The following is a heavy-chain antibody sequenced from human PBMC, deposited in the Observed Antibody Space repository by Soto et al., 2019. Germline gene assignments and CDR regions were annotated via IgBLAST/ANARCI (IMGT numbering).Heavy chain of an antibody. Sequence: QVQLQQSGPGLVKPSQTLSLTCAISGDSVSSNSAAWNWIRQSPSRGLEWLGRTYYRSKWYNDYAVSVKSRITINPDTSKNQFSLQLNSVTPEDTAVYYCARDRGIAVAGQRFDAFDIWGQGTMVTVSS. J-gene: IGHJ3*02. V-gene: IGHV6-1*01. D-gene: IGHD6-19*01. CDR2: TYYRSKWYN. CDR3: ARDRGIAVAGQRFDAFDI. CDR1: GDSVSSNSAA.